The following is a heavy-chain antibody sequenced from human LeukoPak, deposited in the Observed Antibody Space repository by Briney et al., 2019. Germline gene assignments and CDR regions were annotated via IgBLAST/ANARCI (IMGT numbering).Heavy chain of an antibody. CDR3: TTSAMVRGGPSY. J-gene: IGHJ4*02. V-gene: IGHV3-23*01. CDR1: GFTFSSYA. CDR2: ISGSGGST. D-gene: IGHD3-10*01. Sequence: GGSLRLSCAASGFTFSSYAMSWVRQAPGKGLEWVSAISGSGGSTYYADSVTGRFTISRDNAKNSLYLQMNSLKTEDTAVYYCTTSAMVRGGPSYWGQGTLVTVSS.